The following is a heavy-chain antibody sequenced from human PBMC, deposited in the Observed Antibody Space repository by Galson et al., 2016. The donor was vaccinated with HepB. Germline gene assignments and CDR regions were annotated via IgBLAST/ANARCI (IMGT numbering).Heavy chain of an antibody. V-gene: IGHV4-59*01. CDR1: DGSISSYY. Sequence: SETLSLTCTVSDGSISSYYWSWIRQSPGKGLECIGYIYKTGSTNYSPSLKSRVTISLDTSKNQFSLRLTSVTAADAAVYYCARGVTGTPYFDFWGRGTLVTVSS. D-gene: IGHD2-21*02. CDR2: IYKTGST. J-gene: IGHJ4*02. CDR3: ARGVTGTPYFDF.